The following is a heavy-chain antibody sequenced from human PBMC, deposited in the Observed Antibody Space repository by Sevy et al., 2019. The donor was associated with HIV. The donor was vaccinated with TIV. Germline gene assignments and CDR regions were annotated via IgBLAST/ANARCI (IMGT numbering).Heavy chain of an antibody. J-gene: IGHJ4*02. CDR3: AREAVAGKDY. CDR2: IKQDGSEK. Sequence: GGALRLSCAASGFTFSSYWMSWVRQAPGKGLEGVANIKQDGSEKYYVDSVKGRYTTSSDNAKNPLYLQMNSLRAEDTAVYYCAREAVAGKDYWGQGTLVTVSS. V-gene: IGHV3-7*03. D-gene: IGHD6-19*01. CDR1: GFTFSSYW.